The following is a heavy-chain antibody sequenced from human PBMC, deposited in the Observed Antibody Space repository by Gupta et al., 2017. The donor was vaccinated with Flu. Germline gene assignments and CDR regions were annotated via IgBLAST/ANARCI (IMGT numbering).Heavy chain of an antibody. J-gene: IGHJ6*02. CDR2: ISGSGGST. V-gene: IGHV3-23*01. CDR3: AKFPVRGQQLVGYGMDV. D-gene: IGHD6-13*01. Sequence: MSWVRQAPGKGLEWVSAISGSGGSTYYADSVKGRFTISRDNSKNTLYLQMNSLRAEDTAVYYCAKFPVRGQQLVGYGMDVWGQGTTVTVSS.